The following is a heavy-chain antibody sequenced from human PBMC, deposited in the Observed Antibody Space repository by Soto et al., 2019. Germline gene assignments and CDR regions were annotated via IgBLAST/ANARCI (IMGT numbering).Heavy chain of an antibody. CDR3: ARYDVYYYYGMDV. V-gene: IGHV4-34*01. CDR1: GGSFSGYY. Sequence: QVQLQQWGAGLLKPSETLSLTCAVYGGSFSGYYWSWIRQPPGKGLEWIGEINHSGSTNYNPSLKIRVTISVDTSKNQFSLKLSSVTAADTAVYYCARYDVYYYYGMDVWGQGTTVTVSS. CDR2: INHSGST. J-gene: IGHJ6*02. D-gene: IGHD1-1*01.